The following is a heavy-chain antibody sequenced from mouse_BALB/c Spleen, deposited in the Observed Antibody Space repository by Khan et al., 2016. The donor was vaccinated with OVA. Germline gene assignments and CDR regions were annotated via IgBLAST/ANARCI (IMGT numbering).Heavy chain of an antibody. J-gene: IGHJ3*01. CDR1: GFTFSTYG. CDR2: VSTGGSYT. V-gene: IGHV5-6*01. D-gene: IGHD1-1*01. CDR3: TRLAYYYDSEGFAY. Sequence: LVESGGDLVKPGGSLKLSCAASGFTFSTYGMSWVRQTPDKRLEWVATVSTGGSYTYYADSVKGRFTISRDNAKNTLFLQMSGLKSEDTAIFYCTRLAYYYDSEGFAYWGQGTLVTVSA.